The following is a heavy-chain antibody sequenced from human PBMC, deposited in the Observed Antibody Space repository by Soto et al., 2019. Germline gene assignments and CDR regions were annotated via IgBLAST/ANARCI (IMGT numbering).Heavy chain of an antibody. J-gene: IGHJ3*02. CDR2: INPTGSMT. V-gene: IGHV1-46*01. Sequence: QVQLVQSGAEVKKPGASVKVSCKASGYSFITSYHMHWVRQAPGQGLEWMGIINPTGSMTRYSQKFQGRITMTRDTSTDTDYRELSNLTSEDTAVYFCARDTGYDHDAFDIWGQGTRVTVSS. CDR3: ARDTGYDHDAFDI. D-gene: IGHD5-12*01. CDR1: GYSFITSYH.